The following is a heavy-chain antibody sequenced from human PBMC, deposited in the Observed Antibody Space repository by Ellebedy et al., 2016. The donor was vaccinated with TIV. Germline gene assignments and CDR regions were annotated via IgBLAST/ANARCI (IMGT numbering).Heavy chain of an antibody. Sequence: GESLKISWAASGFTFSNYAMAWVRQAPGQGLEWVSAIGPRSNYKFYADSVNGRFTISRDNSKNTLYLQMNSLRAEDTAVYYCAREMTVVVITSVGFDIWGQGTMVTVSS. V-gene: IGHV3-23*01. CDR3: AREMTVVVITSVGFDI. J-gene: IGHJ3*02. CDR2: IGPRSNYK. CDR1: GFTFSNYA. D-gene: IGHD3-22*01.